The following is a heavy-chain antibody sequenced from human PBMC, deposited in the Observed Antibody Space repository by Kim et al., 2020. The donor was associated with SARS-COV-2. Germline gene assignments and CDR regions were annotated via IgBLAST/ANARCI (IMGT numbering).Heavy chain of an antibody. CDR2: ISTSNGYT. Sequence: GGSLRLSCATSGFTLTDYYITWIRQCPGRGLEWIAFISTSNGYTHYTDSVKGRFTLFTDNADNSVSLQMDSLRVQDTAVYYCATSRAGNNPVYHLGMDF. D-gene: IGHD2-2*01. CDR3: ATSRAGNNPVYHLGMDF. J-gene: IGHJ6*03. V-gene: IGHV3-11*03. CDR1: GFTLTDYY.